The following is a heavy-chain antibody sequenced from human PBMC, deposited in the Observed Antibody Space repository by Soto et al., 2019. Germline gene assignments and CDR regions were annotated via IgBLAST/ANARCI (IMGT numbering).Heavy chain of an antibody. D-gene: IGHD2-2*03. J-gene: IGHJ6*02. Sequence: GGSLRLSCAASGFTFSSYAMHWVRQAPGKGLEWVAVISYDGSNKYYADSVKGRFTISRDNSKNTLYLQMNSLRAEDTAVYYCARENGYCSSTSCYSAYYYYYGMDVWGQGITVTVSS. CDR2: ISYDGSNK. V-gene: IGHV3-30-3*01. CDR3: ARENGYCSSTSCYSAYYYYYGMDV. CDR1: GFTFSSYA.